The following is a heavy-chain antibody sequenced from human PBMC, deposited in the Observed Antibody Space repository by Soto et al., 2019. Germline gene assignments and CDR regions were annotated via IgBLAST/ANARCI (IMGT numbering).Heavy chain of an antibody. CDR2: IIPIFGTA. CDR3: ARGPDSIAAGDNWFDH. J-gene: IGHJ5*02. Sequence: ASVKVSCKASGGTFSSYAISWVRQAPGQGLEWMGGIIPIFGTANYAQKFQGRVTITADESTSTAYMELSSLRSEDTAVYYCARGPDSIAAGDNWFDHWGQGTLVTVSS. V-gene: IGHV1-69*13. D-gene: IGHD6-13*01. CDR1: GGTFSSYA.